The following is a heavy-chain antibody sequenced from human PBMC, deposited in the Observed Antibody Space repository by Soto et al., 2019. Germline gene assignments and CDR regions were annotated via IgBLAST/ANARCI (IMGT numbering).Heavy chain of an antibody. Sequence: GESLKISCKGSGYSFTSYWIGWVRQMPGKGLEWMGIIYPGDSDTRYSPSFQGRVTISADKSISTAYLQWSSLKASDTAMYYCARSIGDYHILTGYYTPYYFDYWGQGTLVTVSS. D-gene: IGHD3-9*01. J-gene: IGHJ4*02. CDR2: IYPGDSDT. CDR1: GYSFTSYW. V-gene: IGHV5-51*01. CDR3: ARSIGDYHILTGYYTPYYFDY.